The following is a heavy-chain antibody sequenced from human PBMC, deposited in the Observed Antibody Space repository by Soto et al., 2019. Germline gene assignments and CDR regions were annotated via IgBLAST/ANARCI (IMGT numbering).Heavy chain of an antibody. CDR2: ISSSSSYI. Sequence: EVQLVESGGGLVKPGGSLRLSCAASGFTFSSYSMNWVRQAPGKGLEWVSAISSSSSYIYYADSVKGRFTISRDNDKNSLDLQMNSLRAEDTAVYCCAMERPIAAAGTPATYWVQGTLVTVSS. V-gene: IGHV3-21*01. J-gene: IGHJ4*02. D-gene: IGHD6-13*01. CDR1: GFTFSSYS. CDR3: AMERPIAAAGTPATY.